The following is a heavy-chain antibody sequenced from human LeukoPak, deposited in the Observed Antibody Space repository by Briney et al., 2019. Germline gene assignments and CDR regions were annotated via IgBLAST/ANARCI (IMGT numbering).Heavy chain of an antibody. CDR2: INQDGREK. CDR1: GFTFSSDW. J-gene: IGHJ4*02. CDR3: AKGRDYGDY. V-gene: IGHV3-7*01. Sequence: GGSLRLSCAVSGFTFSSDWMTWVRQVPGKGLQWVANINQDGREKYYMDSMKGRLNISRDNTENSVFLQLTSLRPEDTGIYFCAKGRDYGDYWGQGTLVAVSS.